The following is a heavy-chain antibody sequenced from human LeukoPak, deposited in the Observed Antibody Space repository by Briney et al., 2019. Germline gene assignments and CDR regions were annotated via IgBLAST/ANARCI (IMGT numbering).Heavy chain of an antibody. CDR2: IYHSGST. CDR3: ARVGAAAGNYYFDY. CDR1: GGSISSSNW. V-gene: IGHV4-4*02. J-gene: IGHJ4*02. Sequence: PSETLSLTCAVSGGSISSSNWWSWVRQPPGKGLEWIGEIYHSGSTNYNPSLKSRVTISVDKSKNQFSLKLSSVTAADTAVYYCARVGAAAGNYYFDYWGQGTLVTVSS. D-gene: IGHD6-13*01.